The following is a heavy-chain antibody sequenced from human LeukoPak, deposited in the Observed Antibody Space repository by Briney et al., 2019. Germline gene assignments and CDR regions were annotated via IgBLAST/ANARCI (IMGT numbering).Heavy chain of an antibody. D-gene: IGHD5-18*01. J-gene: IGHJ6*03. CDR3: ARTTEGGYSYGYFYYYYMDV. CDR2: IYYSGST. V-gene: IGHV4-59*11. CDR1: GGSITSHY. Sequence: SETLSLTCTVSGGSITSHYWNWIRQPPGKGLEWIGYIYYSGSTNYNPSFKSRVTISVDTSKNQFSLKLSSVTAADTAVYYCARTTEGGYSYGYFYYYYMDVWGKGTTVTISS.